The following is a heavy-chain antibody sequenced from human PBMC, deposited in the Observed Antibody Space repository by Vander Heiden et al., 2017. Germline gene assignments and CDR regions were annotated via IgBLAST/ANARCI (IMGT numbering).Heavy chain of an antibody. CDR2: IKQDGTKT. Sequence: EVQLVESGGGLVQPGGSLRLSCAASGFPFSAYWMSWVRQVPGKGLEWVANIKQDGTKTYYVDSVKGRFTISRDNAKKSLYLQMNSLRAEDTALYYCARDSVDPFDLWGQGTLVTVSS. CDR1: GFPFSAYW. D-gene: IGHD5-12*01. J-gene: IGHJ5*02. V-gene: IGHV3-7*01. CDR3: ARDSVDPFDL.